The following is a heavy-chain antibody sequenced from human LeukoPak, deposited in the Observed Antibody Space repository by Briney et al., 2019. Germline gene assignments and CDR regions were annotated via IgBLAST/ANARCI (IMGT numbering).Heavy chain of an antibody. CDR2: IGRDGSEK. CDR1: GFTFSRYW. D-gene: IGHD3-10*01. CDR3: AVPSYNSGSYWEY. V-gene: IGHV3-7*01. J-gene: IGHJ4*02. Sequence: GGSLRLSCAASGFTFSRYWMSWVRQAPGKGLEWVASIGRDGSEKHYVDSVKGRFTISSDNPENSLYLQMNSLRAEDTAVYYCAVPSYNSGSYWEYWGQGTLVPVS.